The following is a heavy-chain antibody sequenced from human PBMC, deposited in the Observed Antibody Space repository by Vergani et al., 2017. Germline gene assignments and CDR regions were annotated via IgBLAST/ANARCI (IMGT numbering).Heavy chain of an antibody. Sequence: QVQLQESGPGLVKPSETLSLTCTVSGGSISSYYWSWIRQPAGKGLEWIGRIYISGSTYYNPSLKSRVTISVDTSKNQFSLKLSSVTAADTVVYYCARVVVVTAKIDYWGQGTLVTVSS. CDR3: ARVVVVTAKIDY. CDR2: IYISGST. D-gene: IGHD2-21*02. J-gene: IGHJ4*02. CDR1: GGSISSYY. V-gene: IGHV4-4*07.